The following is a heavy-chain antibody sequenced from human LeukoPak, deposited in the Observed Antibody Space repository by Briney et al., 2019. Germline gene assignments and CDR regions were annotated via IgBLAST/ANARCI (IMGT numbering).Heavy chain of an antibody. Sequence: KSGGSLRLSCAASGFTFSSYAMSWVRQAPGKGLEWVSAISGSGGSTYYADSVKGRFTISRDNSKNTLYLQMNSLRAEDTAVHYCAKDSSGSFLFYWYFDLWGRGTLVTVSS. V-gene: IGHV3-23*01. D-gene: IGHD1-26*01. CDR3: AKDSSGSFLFYWYFDL. CDR1: GFTFSSYA. J-gene: IGHJ2*01. CDR2: ISGSGGST.